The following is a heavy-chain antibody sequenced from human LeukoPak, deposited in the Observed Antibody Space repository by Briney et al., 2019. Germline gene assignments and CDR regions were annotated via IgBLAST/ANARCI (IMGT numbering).Heavy chain of an antibody. CDR1: GGSISSGGYY. Sequence: SQTLSLTCTVSGGSISSGGYYWSWIRQHPGKGLEWIGYIYYSGSTYYNPSLKGRVTISVDTSKNQFSLKLSSVTAADTAVYYCARTYYYDSSGLPSEYYFDYWGQGTLVTVSS. V-gene: IGHV4-31*03. CDR2: IYYSGST. D-gene: IGHD3-22*01. J-gene: IGHJ4*02. CDR3: ARTYYYDSSGLPSEYYFDY.